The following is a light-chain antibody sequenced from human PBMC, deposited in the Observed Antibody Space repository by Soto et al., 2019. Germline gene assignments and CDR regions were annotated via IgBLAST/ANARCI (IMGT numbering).Light chain of an antibody. Sequence: QSALTQPASVSGSPGQSITISCTGTSSDVGGYNYVSWYQQHPGKAPKLIIYDVSNRPSGVSDRFSGSKSGNTASLTISGLQAEDEADYYCSSYTLEVFGGGTKLTVL. V-gene: IGLV2-14*01. CDR3: SSYTLEV. J-gene: IGLJ2*01. CDR2: DVS. CDR1: SSDVGGYNY.